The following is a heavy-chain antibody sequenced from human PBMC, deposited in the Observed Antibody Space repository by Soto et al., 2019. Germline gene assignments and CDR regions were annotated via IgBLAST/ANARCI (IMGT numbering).Heavy chain of an antibody. CDR3: ARDIVPAAMGRLYGMDV. Sequence: ASVKVSCKASGYTFTSYGISWVRQAPGQGLEWMGWISAYNSNTNYAQKLQGRVTMTTDTSTSTAYMELRSLRSDDTAVYYCARDIVPAAMGRLYGMDVWGQGTTVTVSS. J-gene: IGHJ6*02. CDR1: GYTFTSYG. CDR2: ISAYNSNT. D-gene: IGHD2-2*01. V-gene: IGHV1-18*04.